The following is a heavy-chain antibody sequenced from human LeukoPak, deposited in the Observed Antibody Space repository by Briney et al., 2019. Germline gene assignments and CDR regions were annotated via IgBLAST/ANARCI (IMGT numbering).Heavy chain of an antibody. CDR3: ARDPDKSGYDPVDY. V-gene: IGHV3-30*04. CDR2: LSYDGTNK. D-gene: IGHD5-12*01. J-gene: IGHJ4*02. CDR1: GFTFSYYA. Sequence: GGSRRLSCAAAGFTFSYYAMQWVRQAPGKWLEWVAVLSYDGTNKLYGDSVRGRFTISRDNSKNTLYLQMNSLRAEHTAVYYCARDPDKSGYDPVDYWGQGTLVIVSS.